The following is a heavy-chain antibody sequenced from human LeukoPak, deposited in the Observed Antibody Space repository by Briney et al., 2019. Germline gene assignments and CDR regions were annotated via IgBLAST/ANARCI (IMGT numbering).Heavy chain of an antibody. Sequence: GGSLRLSSAASGFTFSTYAMTWVRQAPGNGLEWVSGFSDSGGATYYADSVKVRFTISRANSKNTLYLQMNSLRAEDTAVYYCAKVRVTGYSSFDSWGQGTLVSVSS. CDR1: GFTFSTYA. CDR3: AKVRVTGYSSFDS. J-gene: IGHJ4*02. CDR2: FSDSGGAT. V-gene: IGHV3-23*01. D-gene: IGHD3-9*01.